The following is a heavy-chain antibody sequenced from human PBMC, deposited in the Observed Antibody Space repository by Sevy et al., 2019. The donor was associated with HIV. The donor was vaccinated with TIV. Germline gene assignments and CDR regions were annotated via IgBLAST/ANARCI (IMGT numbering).Heavy chain of an antibody. Sequence: ASVKVSCKVSGYTLTELSMHWVRQAPGKGLEWMGGFDPEDGETIYAQKFQGRVTMTEDTSTDTAYMELSSLRSEDTAVYSCATPSPNYYGSGSYYSHWGQGTLVTVSS. CDR1: GYTLTELS. J-gene: IGHJ4*02. V-gene: IGHV1-24*01. D-gene: IGHD3-10*01. CDR3: ATPSPNYYGSGSYYSH. CDR2: FDPEDGET.